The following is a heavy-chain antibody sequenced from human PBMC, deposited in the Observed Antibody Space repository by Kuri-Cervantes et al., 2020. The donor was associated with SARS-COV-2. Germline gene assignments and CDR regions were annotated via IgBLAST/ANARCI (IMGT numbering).Heavy chain of an antibody. CDR2: INWNGGST. V-gene: IGHV3-20*04. CDR1: GFTFDDYG. Sequence: GGSLRLSCAASGFTFDDYGMSWVRQAPGKGLEWVSGINWNGGSTGYADSVKGRFTISRDNSKNTLYLQMGSLRAEDMAVYYCARDYYGSGSYSGLVGYWGQGTLVTVSS. CDR3: ARDYYGSGSYSGLVGY. D-gene: IGHD3-10*01. J-gene: IGHJ4*02.